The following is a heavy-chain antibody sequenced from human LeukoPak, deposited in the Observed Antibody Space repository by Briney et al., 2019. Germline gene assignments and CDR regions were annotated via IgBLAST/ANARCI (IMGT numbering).Heavy chain of an antibody. Sequence: GESLKISCKGSGYSFTSYWLGWVGPLAGKGLEWMGILYPGDCDTTYSPSFQGQVNISADKSISTAYLQWSSLKASDTAMYYCARRAIVATIVDYWGQGTLVAVSS. CDR2: LYPGDCDT. V-gene: IGHV5-51*01. J-gene: IGHJ4*02. CDR3: ARRAIVATIVDY. D-gene: IGHD5-12*01. CDR1: GYSFTSYW.